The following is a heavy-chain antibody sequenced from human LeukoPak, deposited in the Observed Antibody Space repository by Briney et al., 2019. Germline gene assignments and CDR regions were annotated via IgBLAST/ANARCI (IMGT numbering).Heavy chain of an antibody. CDR2: IYHSGST. Sequence: SETLSLTCTVSGGSISSGGYYWSWIRQPPGTGLEWIGYIYHSGSTYYNPSLKSRVTISLDRAKNQFSLKLSSVTAAATAVYYCARSYSSGWYGDAFDIWGQGTMVTVSS. V-gene: IGHV4-30-2*01. J-gene: IGHJ3*02. CDR3: ARSYSSGWYGDAFDI. CDR1: GGSISSGGYY. D-gene: IGHD6-19*01.